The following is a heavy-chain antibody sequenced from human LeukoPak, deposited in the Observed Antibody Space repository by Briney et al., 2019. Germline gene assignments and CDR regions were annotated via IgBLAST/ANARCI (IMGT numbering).Heavy chain of an antibody. CDR2: IKQDGSEK. Sequence: GGSLRLSCAASGFTFSSYGMSWVRQAPGKGLEGVANIKQDGSEKYYVDSVKGRFTISRDNAKNSLYLQMNSLRAEDTAVYYCARVGRFYSSSLWFDPWGQGTLVTVSS. CDR3: ARVGRFYSSSLWFDP. V-gene: IGHV3-7*01. CDR1: GFTFSSYG. J-gene: IGHJ5*02. D-gene: IGHD6-13*01.